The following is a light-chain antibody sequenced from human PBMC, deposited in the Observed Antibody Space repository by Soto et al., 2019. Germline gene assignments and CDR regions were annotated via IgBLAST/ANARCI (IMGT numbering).Light chain of an antibody. V-gene: IGLV2-11*01. Sequence: QSVLAQPRSVYGSPGQSVTLSCTGTSSDVGGYDFVSWYQQYPGKAPKLIIFDVTERTSGVPERFSGSKSGNSASLSISGLQAEDEADYYCSSYAGRYILGVFGGGTKVTVL. J-gene: IGLJ3*02. CDR2: DVT. CDR1: SSDVGGYDF. CDR3: SSYAGRYILGV.